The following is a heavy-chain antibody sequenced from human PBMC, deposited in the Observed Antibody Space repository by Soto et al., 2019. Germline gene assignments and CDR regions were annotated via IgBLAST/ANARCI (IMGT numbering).Heavy chain of an antibody. J-gene: IGHJ6*03. Sequence: GGSLRLSCAASGFTFSTYSMNWVRQAPGKGLEWVSSISSSSSYKNYADSVKGRFTISRDNAKNSLSLQMNSLRAEDTAVYYCARDNTTVTPPGYYMDVWGKGTTVTVSS. D-gene: IGHD4-17*01. CDR2: ISSSSSYK. CDR1: GFTFSTYS. CDR3: ARDNTTVTPPGYYMDV. V-gene: IGHV3-21*01.